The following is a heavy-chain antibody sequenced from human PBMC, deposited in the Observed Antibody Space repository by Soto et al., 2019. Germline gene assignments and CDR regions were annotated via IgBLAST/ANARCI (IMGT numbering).Heavy chain of an antibody. V-gene: IGHV1-3*01. CDR2: INAGNGNT. J-gene: IGHJ4*02. D-gene: IGHD6-13*01. CDR3: ARVGNEAAGILPFDY. Sequence: ASVKVSCKASGYTFTSYAMHWVRQAPGQRLEWMGWINAGNGNTKYSQKFQGRVTITRDTSASTAYMELSSLRSEDTAVYYCARVGNEAAGILPFDYWGQGTLVTVSS. CDR1: GYTFTSYA.